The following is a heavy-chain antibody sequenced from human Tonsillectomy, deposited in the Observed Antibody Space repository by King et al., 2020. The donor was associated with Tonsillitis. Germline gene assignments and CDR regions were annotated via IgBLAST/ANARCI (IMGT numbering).Heavy chain of an antibody. Sequence: VQLQESGPGLVKPSETLSLTCTVSDDSITGYYWSWIRQPAGKGLEWIGRVYSSGGTNYNPSLKSRVTMSVDTAKNQFSLRLNSVTAADSAVYYCARDYYDTSGYSSFYFDYWGQGILVTVSS. CDR2: VYSSGGT. CDR1: DDSITGYY. V-gene: IGHV4-4*07. CDR3: ARDYYDTSGYSSFYFDY. J-gene: IGHJ4*02. D-gene: IGHD3-22*01.